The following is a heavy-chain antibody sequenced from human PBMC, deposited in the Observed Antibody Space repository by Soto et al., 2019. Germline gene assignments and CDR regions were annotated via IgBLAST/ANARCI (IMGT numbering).Heavy chain of an antibody. CDR1: GFIFANYV. V-gene: IGHV3-23*01. J-gene: IGHJ6*02. CDR3: AKKALGLRGALYGMDV. D-gene: IGHD1-26*01. CDR2: IGDGGYDT. Sequence: GGSLRLSCAASGFIFANYVMIWVRQAPGKGLEWVSSIGDGGYDTYYADSVKGRFTISRDNSKITLYLQMDSLRAEDTAVYYCAKKALGLRGALYGMDVWGQGTTVTVSS.